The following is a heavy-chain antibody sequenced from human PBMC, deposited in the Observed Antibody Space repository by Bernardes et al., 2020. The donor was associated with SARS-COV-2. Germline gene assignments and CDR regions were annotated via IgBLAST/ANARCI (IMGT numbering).Heavy chain of an antibody. D-gene: IGHD3-10*01. J-gene: IGHJ6*02. Sequence: ASVKVSCKTSGYTFISYGIAWVRQAPGQGPEWVGWISAYSGDTSYGQKVQGRVTMTTETSTSTAYMELRSLRSDDTAVYYCARMYGSGSPPWGHHHLDAWGQGTTVTVSS. CDR2: ISAYSGDT. CDR1: GYTFISYG. CDR3: ARMYGSGSPPWGHHHLDA. V-gene: IGHV1-18*01.